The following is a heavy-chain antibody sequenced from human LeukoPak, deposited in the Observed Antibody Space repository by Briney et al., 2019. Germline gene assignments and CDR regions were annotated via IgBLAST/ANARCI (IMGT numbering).Heavy chain of an antibody. J-gene: IGHJ4*02. Sequence: ASVKVSCKASGYTFTGYYMHGVRQAPGQGLEWMGWINPNRGGTNYAQKFQGRVTMTRDTSISTAYMELSRLRSDDTAVYYCAREGVVAATELDYWGQGTLVTVSS. CDR3: AREGVVAATELDY. CDR1: GYTFTGYY. D-gene: IGHD2-15*01. CDR2: INPNRGGT. V-gene: IGHV1-2*02.